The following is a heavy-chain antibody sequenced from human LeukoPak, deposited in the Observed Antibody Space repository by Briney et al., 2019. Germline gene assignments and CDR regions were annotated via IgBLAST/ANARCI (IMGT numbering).Heavy chain of an antibody. CDR3: ARAQMGTPTDC. Sequence: PGGSLRLSCAASGFTLSDYAMYWVRQAPGKGPVWVSRFTADGSSTIYADSVMGRFTVSRDIAKNTLYLQMYSLRAEDTAVYYCARAQMGTPTDCWGQGTLVTVSS. J-gene: IGHJ4*02. D-gene: IGHD1-14*01. V-gene: IGHV3-74*01. CDR2: FTADGSST. CDR1: GFTLSDYA.